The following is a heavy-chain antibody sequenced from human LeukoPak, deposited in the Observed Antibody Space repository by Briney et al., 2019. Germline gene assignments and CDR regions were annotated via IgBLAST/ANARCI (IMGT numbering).Heavy chain of an antibody. V-gene: IGHV4-39*01. J-gene: IGHJ3*02. CDR3: ASLWWLFSAFDI. CDR1: GGSISSSSYY. Sequence: MSSETLSLTCTVSGGSISSSSYYWGWIRQRPVKGLEWIGSIYYSGSTYYNPSLKSRVTISVDTSKNQFSLKLSSVTAADTAVYYCASLWWLFSAFDIWGQGTMVTVSS. D-gene: IGHD2-21*01. CDR2: IYYSGST.